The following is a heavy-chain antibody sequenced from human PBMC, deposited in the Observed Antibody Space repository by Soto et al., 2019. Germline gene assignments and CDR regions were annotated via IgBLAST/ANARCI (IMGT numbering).Heavy chain of an antibody. CDR2: IYYSGST. Sequence: SETLSLTCTVSGGSISSYYWSWIRQPPGRGLEWIGYIYYSGSTNYNPSLKSRVTISVDTSKNQFSLKLSSVTAADTAVYYCARGGYIWGSYRTDAFDIWGQGTMVTVSS. V-gene: IGHV4-59*01. CDR3: ARGGYIWGSYRTDAFDI. J-gene: IGHJ3*02. CDR1: GGSISSYY. D-gene: IGHD3-16*02.